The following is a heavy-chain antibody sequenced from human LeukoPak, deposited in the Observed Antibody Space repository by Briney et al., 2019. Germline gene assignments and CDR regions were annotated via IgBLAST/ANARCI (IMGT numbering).Heavy chain of an antibody. CDR3: TTVGITIFGEPPYYYMDV. Sequence: GGSLRLSCAASGFTFSNAWMSWVRQAPGKGLEWVGRIKSKTDGGTTDYAAPVKGRFTISRDDSKNTLYLQMNSLKTEDTAVYYCTTVGITIFGEPPYYYMDVWGKGTTVTVSS. V-gene: IGHV3-15*01. CDR1: GFTFSNAW. J-gene: IGHJ6*03. CDR2: IKSKTDGGTT. D-gene: IGHD3-3*01.